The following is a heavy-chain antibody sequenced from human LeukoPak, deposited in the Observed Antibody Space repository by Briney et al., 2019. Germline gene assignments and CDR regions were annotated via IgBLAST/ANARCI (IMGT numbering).Heavy chain of an antibody. CDR3: ATPYCSSISCLDVFNM. J-gene: IGHJ3*02. CDR1: GVSVSDGRDY. CDR2: KYYSGSA. D-gene: IGHD2-2*01. Sequence: SQTLSLTCNVSGVSVSDGRDYWTWIRQHPGKGLEWIGYKYYSGSAKYNPSLKSRLTISIDTSKNQFSLQLSSVTAADTATYYCATPYCSSISCLDVFNMWGQGTRVTVSS. V-gene: IGHV4-31*03.